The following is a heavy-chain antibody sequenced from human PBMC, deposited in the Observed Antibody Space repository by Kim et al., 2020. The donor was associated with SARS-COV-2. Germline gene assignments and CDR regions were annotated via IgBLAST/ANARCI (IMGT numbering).Heavy chain of an antibody. J-gene: IGHJ4*02. D-gene: IGHD1-1*01. Sequence: DSVKGRITISRDNSKNTLYLQMNSLRAEDTAVYYCARDPKAGRPSYFDYWGQGTLVTVSS. V-gene: IGHV3-30*01. CDR3: ARDPKAGRPSYFDY.